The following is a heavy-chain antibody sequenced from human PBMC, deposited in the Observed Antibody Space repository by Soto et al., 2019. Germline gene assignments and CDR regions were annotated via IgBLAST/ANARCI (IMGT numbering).Heavy chain of an antibody. CDR3: AREGDYYYGMDV. CDR1: GGSISSYY. V-gene: IGHV4-59*01. Sequence: SETLSLTCTVSGGSISSYYWSWIRQPPGKGLEWIGYIYYSGSTNYNPSLKSRVTISVDTSKNQFSLKLSSVTAADTAVYYCAREGDYYYGMDVCGQGTTVTVSS. CDR2: IYYSGST. J-gene: IGHJ6*02.